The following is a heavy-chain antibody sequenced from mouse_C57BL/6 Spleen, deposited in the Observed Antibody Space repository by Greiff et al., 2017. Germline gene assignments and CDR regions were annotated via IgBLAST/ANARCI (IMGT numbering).Heavy chain of an antibody. J-gene: IGHJ4*01. Sequence: QLQQSGPELVKPGASVKISCKASGYAFSSSWMNWVKQRPGKGLEWIGRIYPGDGDTNYNGKFKGKATLTADKSSSTAYMQLSSLTSEDSAVYFCARLYYGSSLYYAMDYWGQGTSVTVSS. CDR2: IYPGDGDT. CDR1: GYAFSSSW. CDR3: ARLYYGSSLYYAMDY. V-gene: IGHV1-82*01. D-gene: IGHD1-1*01.